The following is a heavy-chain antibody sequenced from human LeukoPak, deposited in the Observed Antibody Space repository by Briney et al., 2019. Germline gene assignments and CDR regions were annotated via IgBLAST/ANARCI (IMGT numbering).Heavy chain of an antibody. CDR2: INYSGST. Sequence: SETLSLTCTVSGGSISNSFYYWGWIRQPPGKGLEWIGSINYSGSTYYNPSLKSRVTISVDTSKNQFSLKLSSVTAADTAVYYCARRGYYYGSGSYNYYMDVWGKGTTVTISS. CDR3: ARRGYYYGSGSYNYYMDV. J-gene: IGHJ6*03. V-gene: IGHV4-39*07. CDR1: GGSISNSFYY. D-gene: IGHD3-10*01.